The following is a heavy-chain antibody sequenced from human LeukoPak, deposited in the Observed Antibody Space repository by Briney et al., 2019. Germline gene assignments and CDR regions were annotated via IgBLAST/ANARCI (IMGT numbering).Heavy chain of an antibody. J-gene: IGHJ4*02. V-gene: IGHV4-59*12. CDR2: IYYSGST. D-gene: IGHD3-22*01. CDR1: GASISNSY. CDR3: AREHKDYDGDGYYYGY. Sequence: SETLSLTCTVSGASISNSYWSWIRQPPGKGLEWIGYIYYSGSTNYNPSLESRVTISVDTSKNQFSLKLRSVTAADTAVYYCAREHKDYDGDGYYYGYWGQGTLVTVSS.